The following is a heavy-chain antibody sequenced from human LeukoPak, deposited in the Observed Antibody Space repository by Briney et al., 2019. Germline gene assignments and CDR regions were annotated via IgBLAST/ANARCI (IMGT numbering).Heavy chain of an antibody. D-gene: IGHD1-14*01. Sequence: PGRSLRLSCAASGFTFDDYAMHWVRQAPGKGLEWVSGISWNSGSIGYADSVKGRFTISRDNAKNSLYLQMNSLRAEDTAVYYCARDSPTGPETIYYFDYWGQGTLVTVSS. J-gene: IGHJ4*02. CDR3: ARDSPTGPETIYYFDY. V-gene: IGHV3-9*01. CDR1: GFTFDDYA. CDR2: ISWNSGSI.